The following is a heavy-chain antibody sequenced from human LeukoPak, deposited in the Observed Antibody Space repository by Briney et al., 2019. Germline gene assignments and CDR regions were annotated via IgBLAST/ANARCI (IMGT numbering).Heavy chain of an antibody. CDR3: ASRAGKPGNTPWCFDY. V-gene: IGHV3-7*01. D-gene: IGHD1-7*01. Sequence: GGSLRLSCAASGFTFSNYWMTWVRQAPGKGPEWVANIKQDGNERNYVDSVKGRFTIARDNTKNSLYLQMTSLRGEDMAVYYCASRAGKPGNTPWCFDYWGQGALVTVSS. J-gene: IGHJ4*02. CDR2: IKQDGNER. CDR1: GFTFSNYW.